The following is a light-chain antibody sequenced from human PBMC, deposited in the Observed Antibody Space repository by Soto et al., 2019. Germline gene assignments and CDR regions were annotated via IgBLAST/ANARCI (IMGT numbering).Light chain of an antibody. CDR2: EVN. V-gene: IGLV2-11*01. CDR1: SSDVGAYDY. CDR3: SSFAGTKTV. Sequence: QSALTQPRSVSGSPGQSVTTSCTGTSSDVGAYDYVSWFQQRPGKAPTLKIYEVNKRPSGVPDRFSGSKSGNAASLTVSGLLPEDEGTYYCSSFAGTKTVFGGGTKVTVL. J-gene: IGLJ2*01.